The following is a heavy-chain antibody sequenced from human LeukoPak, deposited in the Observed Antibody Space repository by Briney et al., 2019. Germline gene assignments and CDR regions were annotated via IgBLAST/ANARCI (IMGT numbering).Heavy chain of an antibody. CDR2: INHSGST. CDR1: GGSISSYY. V-gene: IGHV4-34*01. J-gene: IGHJ4*02. D-gene: IGHD6-19*01. CDR3: ASGRDIAVAGMRYYFDH. Sequence: SETLSLTCTVSGGSISSYYWSWIRQPPGKGLEWIGGINHSGSTNYNPSLKSRVTITVDTSKNQFSLKLSSETAADTAVYYCASGRDIAVAGMRYYFDHWGQGTLVTVSS.